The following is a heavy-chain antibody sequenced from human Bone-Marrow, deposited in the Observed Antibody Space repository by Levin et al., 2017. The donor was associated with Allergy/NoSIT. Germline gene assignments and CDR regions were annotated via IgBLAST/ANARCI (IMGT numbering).Heavy chain of an antibody. CDR3: AKGGIITVRGDNFYYYMDV. J-gene: IGHJ6*03. D-gene: IGHD3-10*01. Sequence: SGGSLRLSCEASGFRFSDYAMLWVRQAPGKGLEWVAITRYDESQKYYGDSVKGRFTISRDNAKNTLYLEMNSLRAEDTAVYYCAKGGIITVRGDNFYYYMDVWGRGTTVTVSS. V-gene: IGHV3-30*02. CDR2: TRYDESQK. CDR1: GFRFSDYA.